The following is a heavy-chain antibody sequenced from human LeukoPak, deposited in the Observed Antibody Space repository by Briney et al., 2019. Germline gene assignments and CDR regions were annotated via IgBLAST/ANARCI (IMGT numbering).Heavy chain of an antibody. D-gene: IGHD5-12*01. CDR1: GFSFSNYA. J-gene: IGHJ5*02. Sequence: GGSLRLSCSASGFSFSNYAMHWVRQAPGKGLEYVSAVSGNGGGTYHADSVKGRFTISRDNSKNTLYLQMSSLIPEDTAVYYCVKGSYSDYDRNWFDPWGQGTLVTVSS. V-gene: IGHV3-64D*08. CDR3: VKGSYSDYDRNWFDP. CDR2: VSGNGGGT.